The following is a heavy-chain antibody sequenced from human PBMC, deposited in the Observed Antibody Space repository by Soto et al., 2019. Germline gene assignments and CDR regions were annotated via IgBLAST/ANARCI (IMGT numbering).Heavy chain of an antibody. V-gene: IGHV4-30-2*01. CDR3: ARARKGSGSDYYYHYGMDV. J-gene: IGHJ6*04. Sequence: SETLSLTCAVSGGSISSGGYSWSWIRQPPGKGLEWIGYIYHSGSTNYNPSLKSRVTISVHTSKNQFSLKLSSVTAADTAVYYCARARKGSGSDYYYHYGMDVWGKGTTVTVSS. CDR2: IYHSGST. D-gene: IGHD3-3*01. CDR1: GGSISSGGYS.